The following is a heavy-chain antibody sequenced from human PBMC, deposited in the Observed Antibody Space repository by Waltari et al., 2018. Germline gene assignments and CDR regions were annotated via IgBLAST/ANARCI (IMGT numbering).Heavy chain of an antibody. J-gene: IGHJ6*03. CDR1: GFTFSSYW. V-gene: IGHV3-7*01. CDR3: ARDRWELAGYYYYMDV. D-gene: IGHD1-26*01. Sequence: EVQLVESGGGLVQPGGSLRLSCAASGFTFSSYWMSWVRQAPGKGLGWVANIKQDGSEKYYVDSVKGRFTISRDNAKNSLYLQMNSLRAEDTAVYYCARDRWELAGYYYYMDVWGKGTTVTVSS. CDR2: IKQDGSEK.